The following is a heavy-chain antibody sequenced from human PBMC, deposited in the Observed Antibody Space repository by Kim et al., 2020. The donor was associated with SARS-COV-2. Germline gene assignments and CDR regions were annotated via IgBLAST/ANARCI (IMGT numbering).Heavy chain of an antibody. D-gene: IGHD5-18*01. J-gene: IGHJ3*02. V-gene: IGHV3-74*01. Sequence: YADSVKGRFTISRDDAKNTLYLQMNSLRAEDTAVYYCATNTAMVHGAFDIWGQGTMVTVSS. CDR3: ATNTAMVHGAFDI.